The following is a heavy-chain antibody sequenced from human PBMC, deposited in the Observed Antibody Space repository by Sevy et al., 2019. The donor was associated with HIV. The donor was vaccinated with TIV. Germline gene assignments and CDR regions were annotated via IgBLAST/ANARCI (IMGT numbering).Heavy chain of an antibody. J-gene: IGHJ5*02. V-gene: IGHV3-30*04. D-gene: IGHD4-17*01. CDR1: GFIFSNSA. Sequence: GGSLRLSCAASGFIFSNSAMHWVRQVPGKGLEWVAVTSFDGKNQYYTDSVKGRFTISRDNSKSTLDLQMNSLRTEDTAVYYCARDQHDYAGNLRTGWFDPWGQGTLVTVSS. CDR3: ARDQHDYAGNLRTGWFDP. CDR2: TSFDGKNQ.